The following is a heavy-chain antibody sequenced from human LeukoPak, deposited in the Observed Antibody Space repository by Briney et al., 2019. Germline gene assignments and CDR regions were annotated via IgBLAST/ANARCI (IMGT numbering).Heavy chain of an antibody. CDR3: AIPNRKYYFDY. Sequence: SETLSLTCAVSGGSISSSNWWSWVRQPPGKGLEWIGEINHSGSTNYNPSLKSRVTISVDTTKNQFSLKLSSVTAADTAVYYCAIPNRKYYFDYWGQGTLVTVSS. J-gene: IGHJ4*02. CDR1: GGSISSSNW. CDR2: INHSGST. V-gene: IGHV4-4*02.